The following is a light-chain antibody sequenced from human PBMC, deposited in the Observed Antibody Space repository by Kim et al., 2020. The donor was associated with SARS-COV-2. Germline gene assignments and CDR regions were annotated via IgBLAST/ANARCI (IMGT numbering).Light chain of an antibody. CDR3: QQAKSIPPS. J-gene: IGKJ5*01. CDR2: AVS. Sequence: DIQLTKSPSSVSASVGDRVAITCRARQDLSRGLAWYQQKPGKAPQLLIYAVSNLYSGVPSRFSASGSGTDFTLSISSLQPEDFATYYRQQAKSIPPSFGQGTRLE. V-gene: IGKV1-12*01. CDR1: QDLSRG.